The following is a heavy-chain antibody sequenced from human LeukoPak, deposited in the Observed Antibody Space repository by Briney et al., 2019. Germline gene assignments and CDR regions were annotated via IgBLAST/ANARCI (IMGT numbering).Heavy chain of an antibody. CDR2: ISYDGSNK. J-gene: IGHJ5*02. D-gene: IGHD2-2*01. CDR1: GFTFSSYA. CDR3: AKAGGYCTSASCYPNWFDP. Sequence: PGGSLRLSCAASGFTFSSYAMHWVRQAPGKGLEWVAVISYDGSNKYYADSVKGRFTISRDNSKNTLYLQMDSLKVEDTAVYYCAKAGGYCTSASCYPNWFDPWGQGTRVTVSS. V-gene: IGHV3-30*04.